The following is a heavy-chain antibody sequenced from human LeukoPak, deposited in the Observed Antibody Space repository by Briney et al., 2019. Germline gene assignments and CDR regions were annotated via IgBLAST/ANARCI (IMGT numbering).Heavy chain of an antibody. V-gene: IGHV3-15*01. CDR3: AKDRLPILIDP. J-gene: IGHJ5*02. D-gene: IGHD2-15*01. CDR1: GFTFSNAW. Sequence: GGSLRLSCAASGFTFSNAWMSWVRQAPGKGLEWVGRIKSKTDGGTTDYAAPVKGRFTISRDDSKNTLYLQMNSLRAEDTAVYYCAKDRLPILIDPWGQGTLVTVSS. CDR2: IKSKTDGGTT.